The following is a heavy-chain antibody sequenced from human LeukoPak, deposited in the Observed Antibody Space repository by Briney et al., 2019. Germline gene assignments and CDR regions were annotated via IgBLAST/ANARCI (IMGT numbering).Heavy chain of an antibody. J-gene: IGHJ5*02. V-gene: IGHV4-39*07. CDR2: IYYSGST. Sequence: SETLSLTCTVSGGSISSSSYYWGWIRQPPGKGLEWIGSIYYSGSTHYNPSLKNRVTISVDTSKNQFSLKLSSVTAADTAVYYCARGGYYGSGNDFRFDPWGQGTLVTVSS. CDR1: GGSISSSSYY. D-gene: IGHD3-10*01. CDR3: ARGGYYGSGNDFRFDP.